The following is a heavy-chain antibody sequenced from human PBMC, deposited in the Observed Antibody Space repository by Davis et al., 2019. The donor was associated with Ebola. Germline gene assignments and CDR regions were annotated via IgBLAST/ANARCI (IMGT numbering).Heavy chain of an antibody. J-gene: IGHJ6*03. CDR2: ISYDGSNK. CDR1: GFTFSSYA. CDR3: ARSEWSYYYMDV. V-gene: IGHV3-30-3*01. D-gene: IGHD3-3*01. Sequence: PGGSLRLSCAASGFTFSSYAMHWVRQAPGKGLEWVAVISYDGSNKYYADSVKGRFTISRDNSKNTLYLQMNSLRAEDTAVYYCARSEWSYYYMDVWGKGTTVTVSS.